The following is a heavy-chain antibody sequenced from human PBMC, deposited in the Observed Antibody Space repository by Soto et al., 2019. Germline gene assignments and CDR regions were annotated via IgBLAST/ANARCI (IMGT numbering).Heavy chain of an antibody. CDR1: GYTFTSYD. V-gene: IGHV1-8*01. Sequence: ASVKVSCKASGYTFTSYDINWVLQATGQGLEWMGWMNPNSGNTGYAQKFQGRVTMTRNTSISTAYMELSSLRSEDTAVYYCARDAMAYCGGDCYPSYYYYYGMDVWGQGTTVTVSS. D-gene: IGHD2-21*02. J-gene: IGHJ6*02. CDR2: MNPNSGNT. CDR3: ARDAMAYCGGDCYPSYYYYYGMDV.